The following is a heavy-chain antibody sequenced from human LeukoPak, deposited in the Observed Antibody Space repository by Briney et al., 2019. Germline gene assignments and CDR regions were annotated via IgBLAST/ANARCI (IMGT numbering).Heavy chain of an antibody. J-gene: IGHJ6*03. CDR1: GFTFDDYA. CDR3: AKSGRTSPYYYSYMDV. CDR2: ISWDGGST. D-gene: IGHD2-2*01. Sequence: QPGGSLRLSCAASGFTFDDYAMHWVRQAPGKGLEWVSLISWDGGSTYYADSVKGRFTISRDNSKNSLYLQMNSLRAEDTALYYCAKSGRTSPYYYSYMDVWGKGTTVTVSS. V-gene: IGHV3-43D*03.